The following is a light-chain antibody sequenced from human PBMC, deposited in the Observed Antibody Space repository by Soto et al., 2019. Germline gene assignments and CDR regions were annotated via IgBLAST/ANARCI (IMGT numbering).Light chain of an antibody. V-gene: IGKV3-20*01. CDR1: QSVSRSY. CDR3: HHYET. J-gene: IGKJ1*01. Sequence: EIVMTQSPGTLSLSLGVRATLSCRASQSVSRSYLGWYQQNPGQAPRLLMYDTSIRAAGVPDRFSGSGSGTEFTLTISRLEPEDFTVYYCHHYETFGQGTKVDIK. CDR2: DTS.